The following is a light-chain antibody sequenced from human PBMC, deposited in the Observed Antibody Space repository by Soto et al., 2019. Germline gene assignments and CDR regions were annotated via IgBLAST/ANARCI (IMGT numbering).Light chain of an antibody. CDR3: QQYNNWPPLT. J-gene: IGKJ4*01. CDR1: QSVSGT. V-gene: IGKV3-15*01. Sequence: EIVMTQSPATMSVSPGERATLSCRASQSVSGTLAWYQQKPGQAPRLLIYGASTRATGIPARFSGSGSGTEFTLTISSLQSEDFAVDYCQQYNNWPPLTFGGGTNVEIK. CDR2: GAS.